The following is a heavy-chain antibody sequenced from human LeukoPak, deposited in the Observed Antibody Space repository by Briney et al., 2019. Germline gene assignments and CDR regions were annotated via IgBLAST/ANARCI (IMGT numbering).Heavy chain of an antibody. D-gene: IGHD4-17*01. Sequence: SETLFLTCTVSGASISSHFRTWIRQSPGKGLEWIGDVYYSGSTNYNPSLKSRVTISVDTSKNQFSLKLSSVTAADTAVYYCARGPPDYGDYVYYYYMDVWGKGTTVTVSS. J-gene: IGHJ6*03. V-gene: IGHV4-59*11. CDR2: VYYSGST. CDR3: ARGPPDYGDYVYYYYMDV. CDR1: GASISSHF.